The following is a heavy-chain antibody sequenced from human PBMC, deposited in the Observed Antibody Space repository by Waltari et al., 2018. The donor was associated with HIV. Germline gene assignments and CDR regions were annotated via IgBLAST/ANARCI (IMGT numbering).Heavy chain of an antibody. CDR3: ARDQHSATNYYGLDV. Sequence: QVHLVESGGAVVQSGKSLRLSCAASGFTFSNFAMHWGRQGPGKGLEWLSVIWADGSHESYADFAKGRFTISRDDSDNTLFLYLSGLRADDTAVYYCARDQHSATNYYGLDVWGQGTTVTVS. CDR2: IWADGSHE. J-gene: IGHJ6*02. D-gene: IGHD3-10*01. V-gene: IGHV3-33*02. CDR1: GFTFSNFA.